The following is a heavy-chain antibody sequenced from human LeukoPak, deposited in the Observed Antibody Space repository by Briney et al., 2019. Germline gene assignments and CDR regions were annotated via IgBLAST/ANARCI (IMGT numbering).Heavy chain of an antibody. Sequence: SETLSLTCTVSGVSISPDYWSWIRQPAGKGLEWIGRIYTSGSTNYNPSLKSRVTMSIDTSKNQFSLKLTSVPAADTAVYHCARVSCTSASCSYYYYMDVWGKGTTVTVSS. CDR1: GVSISPDY. D-gene: IGHD2-2*01. CDR3: ARVSCTSASCSYYYYMDV. V-gene: IGHV4-4*07. J-gene: IGHJ6*03. CDR2: IYTSGST.